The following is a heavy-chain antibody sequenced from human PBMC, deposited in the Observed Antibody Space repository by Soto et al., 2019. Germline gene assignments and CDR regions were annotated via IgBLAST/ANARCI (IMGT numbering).Heavy chain of an antibody. Sequence: QVQLVESGGGVVQPGRSLRLSCAASGFTFSSYAMHWVRQAPGKGLEWVAVISYDGSNNYYADSVKGRFAISRDNSKNTLYLQMNSLRAEDTAVYYCAIVGHYDSSPGFDYWGQGTLVTVSS. CDR1: GFTFSSYA. CDR3: AIVGHYDSSPGFDY. V-gene: IGHV3-30*09. J-gene: IGHJ4*02. D-gene: IGHD3-22*01. CDR2: ISYDGSNN.